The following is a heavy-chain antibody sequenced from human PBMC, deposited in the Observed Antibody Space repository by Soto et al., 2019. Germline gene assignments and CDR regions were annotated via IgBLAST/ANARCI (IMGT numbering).Heavy chain of an antibody. CDR1: GGSISSSNW. J-gene: IGHJ6*02. V-gene: IGHV4-4*02. CDR2: IYHSGST. Sequence: QVQLQESGPGLVKPSGTLSLTCAVSGGSISSSNWWSWVRQPPGKGLEWIGEIYHSGSTNYNPSLKSRVTISVDKSKNQFSLKLSSVTAADTAVYYCARDAPYSSSWYIPYQGYYGMDVWGQGTTVTVSS. CDR3: ARDAPYSSSWYIPYQGYYGMDV. D-gene: IGHD6-13*01.